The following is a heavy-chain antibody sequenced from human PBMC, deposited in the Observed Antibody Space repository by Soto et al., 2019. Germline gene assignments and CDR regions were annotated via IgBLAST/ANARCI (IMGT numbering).Heavy chain of an antibody. J-gene: IGHJ6*02. CDR2: INAGNGNT. V-gene: IGHV1-3*01. D-gene: IGHD3-10*01. CDR3: ASSYYGSGNPKDYYYGMDV. Sequence: GASVNVSCKASGYTFTSYAMHWVRQAPGQRLEWMGWINAGNGNTKYSQKFQGRVTITRDTSASTAYMELSSLRSEDTAVYYCASSYYGSGNPKDYYYGMDVWGQGTTVTVSS. CDR1: GYTFTSYA.